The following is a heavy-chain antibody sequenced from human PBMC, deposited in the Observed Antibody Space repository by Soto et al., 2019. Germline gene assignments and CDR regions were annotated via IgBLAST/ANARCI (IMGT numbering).Heavy chain of an antibody. V-gene: IGHV4-31*03. J-gene: IGHJ5*01. CDR3: AREGSGYSWFDS. CDR1: GDSISSHGYY. D-gene: IGHD3-22*01. CDR2: ISYSGST. Sequence: VQLQESGPGLVNPSQTLSLTCTVSGDSISSHGYYWSWIRQNPGKGLEWIGYISYSGSTYYNPSLETRVSMSRDTSKSQFSLKLSSVTAADTAVYYCAREGSGYSWFDSWGQGTLVTVSS.